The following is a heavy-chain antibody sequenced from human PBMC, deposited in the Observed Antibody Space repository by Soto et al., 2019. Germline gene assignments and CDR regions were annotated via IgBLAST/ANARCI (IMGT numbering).Heavy chain of an antibody. J-gene: IGHJ4*02. V-gene: IGHV5-51*01. CDR2: IYPGDSDT. CDR1: GYNFAGNW. CDR3: ASHRPTTYGYYFDY. D-gene: IGHD4-17*01. Sequence: PGESLKISCKGSGYNFAGNWIGWVRQMPGKGLEWMGIIYPGDSDTRYSPSFQGQVTISADKSISTAYLQWSSLKASDTAMYYCASHRPTTYGYYFDYWGQGTLDTVSS.